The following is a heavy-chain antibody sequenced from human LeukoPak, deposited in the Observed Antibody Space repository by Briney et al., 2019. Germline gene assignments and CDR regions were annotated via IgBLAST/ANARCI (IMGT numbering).Heavy chain of an antibody. Sequence: GGSLRFSCEASGFTFSDYYLGWIRQAPGKGLEWISYISGSSSHINYADSVKGRFTISRDNAKKSVYLQMDSLRVEDTAVYYCARDQIGSWWGQGTLVIVSS. J-gene: IGHJ4*02. CDR3: ARDQIGSW. CDR1: GFTFSDYY. V-gene: IGHV3-11*06. D-gene: IGHD6-13*01. CDR2: ISGSSSHI.